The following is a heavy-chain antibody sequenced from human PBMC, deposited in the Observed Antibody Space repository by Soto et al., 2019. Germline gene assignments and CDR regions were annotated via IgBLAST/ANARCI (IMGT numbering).Heavy chain of an antibody. D-gene: IGHD3-22*01. CDR1: GFTFSSYA. CDR2: ISGSGGNT. CDR3: AKDPGGGCYYDSSGYYQE. J-gene: IGHJ4*02. Sequence: GGSLRLSCAASGFTFSSYAMSWVRQAPGKGLEWVSAISGSGGNTYYADSVKGRFTISRDNSKNTLYLQMNSLRAEDTAVYYCAKDPGGGCYYDSSGYYQEWGQGTLVTVSS. V-gene: IGHV3-23*01.